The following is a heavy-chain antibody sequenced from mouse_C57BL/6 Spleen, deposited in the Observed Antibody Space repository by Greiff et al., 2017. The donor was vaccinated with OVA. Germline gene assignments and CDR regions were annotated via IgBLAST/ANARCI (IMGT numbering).Heavy chain of an antibody. J-gene: IGHJ3*01. Sequence: VQLQQSGAELVRPGASVTLSCKASGYTFTDYEMHWVKQTPVHGLEWIGAIDPATGGTAYNQKFKGKAILTADKSSSTAYMELRSLTSEDSAVYYCTRGFAYWGQGTLVTVSA. CDR1: GYTFTDYE. V-gene: IGHV1-15*01. CDR2: IDPATGGT. CDR3: TRGFAY.